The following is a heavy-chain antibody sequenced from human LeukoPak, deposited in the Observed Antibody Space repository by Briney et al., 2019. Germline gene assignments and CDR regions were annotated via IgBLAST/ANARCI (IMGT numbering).Heavy chain of an antibody. CDR2: ISGSGGST. D-gene: IGHD3-3*01. CDR1: GFTFSSYA. CDR3: AKCGAKYDFWSGYLNSPFDY. J-gene: IGHJ4*02. V-gene: IGHV3-23*01. Sequence: PGGSLRLSCAASGFTFSSYAMSWVRQAPGRGLEWVSAISGSGGSTYYADSVKGRFTISRDNSKNTLYLQMNSLRAEDTAVYYCAKCGAKYDFWSGYLNSPFDYWGQGTLVTVSS.